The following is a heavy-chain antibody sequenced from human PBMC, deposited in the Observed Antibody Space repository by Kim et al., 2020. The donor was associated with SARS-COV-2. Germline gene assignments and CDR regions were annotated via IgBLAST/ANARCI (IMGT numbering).Heavy chain of an antibody. Sequence: GRFTISRDNSKNSLYLQMNSLRTEDTALYYCAKDPIAAAVGYYYYYYMDVWGKGTTVTVSS. V-gene: IGHV3-43*01. D-gene: IGHD6-13*01. CDR3: AKDPIAAAVGYYYYYYMDV. J-gene: IGHJ6*03.